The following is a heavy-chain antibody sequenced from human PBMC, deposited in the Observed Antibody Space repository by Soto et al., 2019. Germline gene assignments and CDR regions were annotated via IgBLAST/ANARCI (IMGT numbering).Heavy chain of an antibody. D-gene: IGHD3-10*01. J-gene: IGHJ4*01. Sequence: QVQMVQSGAEVKKPGSSARVSCKVSGGTFSRHSISWVRQAPGQGLEWMGGIIPIFDATQYAQKFQGRLTITADESTTTCPMDLSGLSPEDTPISYCARDLTSVRGSWGHGTLVTVS. CDR2: IIPIFDAT. CDR1: GGTFSRHS. CDR3: ARDLTSVRGS. V-gene: IGHV1-69*01.